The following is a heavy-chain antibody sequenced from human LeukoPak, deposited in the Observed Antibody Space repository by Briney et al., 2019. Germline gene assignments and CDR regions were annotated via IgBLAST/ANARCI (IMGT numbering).Heavy chain of an antibody. CDR2: IYYSGST. Sequence: SETLPLTCTVSGGSISSYYWSWIRQPPGKGLEWIGYIYYSGSTNYNPSLKSRVTISVDTSKNQFSLKLSSVTAADTAVYYCARHLASYDILTGYTIAFDIWGQGTMVTVSS. D-gene: IGHD3-9*01. CDR1: GGSISSYY. CDR3: ARHLASYDILTGYTIAFDI. J-gene: IGHJ3*02. V-gene: IGHV4-59*08.